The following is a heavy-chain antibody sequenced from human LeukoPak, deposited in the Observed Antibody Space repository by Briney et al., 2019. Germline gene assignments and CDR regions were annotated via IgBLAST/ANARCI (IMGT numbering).Heavy chain of an antibody. J-gene: IGHJ6*04. Sequence: GASVTVSCKASGGTFSSYAISWVRQAPGQGLEWMGGIIPIFGTANYAQKFQGRVTITADESTSTAYMELSSLRSEDTAVYYCARVDDIVVVPAAMGVRSGAYYYYGMDVWGKGTTVTVSS. CDR1: GGTFSSYA. V-gene: IGHV1-69*01. CDR3: ARVDDIVVVPAAMGVRSGAYYYYGMDV. D-gene: IGHD2-2*01. CDR2: IIPIFGTA.